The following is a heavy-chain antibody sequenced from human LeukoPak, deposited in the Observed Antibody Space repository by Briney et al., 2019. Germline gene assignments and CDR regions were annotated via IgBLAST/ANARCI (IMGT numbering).Heavy chain of an antibody. V-gene: IGHV3-53*01. Sequence: GRSLRLSCAASGFTVSSNYMSWVRQAPGKGLEWVSVIYSGGSTYYADSMKGRFTISRDNSKNTLYLQMNSLRAEDTAVYYCASGIVATLSEGTFDYWGQGTLVTVSS. CDR2: IYSGGST. D-gene: IGHD5-12*01. J-gene: IGHJ4*02. CDR1: GFTVSSNY. CDR3: ASGIVATLSEGTFDY.